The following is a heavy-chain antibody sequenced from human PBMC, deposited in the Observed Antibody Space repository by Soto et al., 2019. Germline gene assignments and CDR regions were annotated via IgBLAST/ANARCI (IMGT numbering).Heavy chain of an antibody. Sequence: QVQLQESGPGLVKPSETMSLTCTVSGGSVSSYYWSWIRQPPGKGLEWIGYIYYSGGTNYNPSLKSRVTISIDTSENQFSLKLSSVTAADTAVYYCAGSKGTDYYDSSGFYYHYWGQGTLVTVSS. CDR1: GGSVSSYY. CDR3: AGSKGTDYYDSSGFYYHY. D-gene: IGHD3-22*01. CDR2: IYYSGGT. V-gene: IGHV4-59*02. J-gene: IGHJ4*02.